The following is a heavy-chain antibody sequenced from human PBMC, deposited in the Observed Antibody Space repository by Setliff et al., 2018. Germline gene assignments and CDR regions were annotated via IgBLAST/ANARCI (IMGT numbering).Heavy chain of an antibody. CDR3: ARDLYSSGWYGIDYYYYYGMDV. CDR1: GYTFRNYA. CDR2: ISVYNGDT. D-gene: IGHD6-19*01. J-gene: IGHJ6*02. V-gene: IGHV1-18*01. Sequence: ASVKVSCKASGYTFRNYAFAWVRLAPGQGLEWVGWISVYNGDTNYAQKLQGRVTMTTDTSTSTAYMELRSLRSDDTAVYYCARDLYSSGWYGIDYYYYYGMDVWGQGTTVTVSS.